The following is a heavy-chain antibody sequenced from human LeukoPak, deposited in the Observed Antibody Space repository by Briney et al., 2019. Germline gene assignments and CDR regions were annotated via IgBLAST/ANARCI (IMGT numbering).Heavy chain of an antibody. CDR2: IYYSGST. J-gene: IGHJ4*02. CDR1: GGSISSYY. V-gene: IGHV4-59*01. D-gene: IGHD3-22*01. CDR3: ARTEGDYYDSSGYWNY. Sequence: SETLSLTCTVSGGSISSYYWSWIRQPPGKGLEWIGYIYYSGSTNYNPSLKSRVTISVDTSKNQFSLKLSSVTAADTAVYYCARTEGDYYDSSGYWNYWGPGTLVTVSS.